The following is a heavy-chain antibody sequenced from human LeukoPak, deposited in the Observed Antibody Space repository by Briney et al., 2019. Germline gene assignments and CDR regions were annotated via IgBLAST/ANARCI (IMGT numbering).Heavy chain of an antibody. CDR2: IYYSGST. Sequence: SETLSLTCTVSGGSISSYYWSWIRQPPGKGLEWIGYIYYSGSTNYNPSLKSRVTISVDTSKNRFSLKLSSVTAADTAVYYCARQVWDYYGSGSYRRAFYYYGMDVWGQGTTVTVSS. J-gene: IGHJ6*02. CDR3: ARQVWDYYGSGSYRRAFYYYGMDV. D-gene: IGHD3-10*01. CDR1: GGSISSYY. V-gene: IGHV4-59*08.